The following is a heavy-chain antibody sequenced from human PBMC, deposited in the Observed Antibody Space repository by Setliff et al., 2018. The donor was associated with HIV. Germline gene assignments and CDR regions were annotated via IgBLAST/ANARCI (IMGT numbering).Heavy chain of an antibody. Sequence: GGSLRLSCATSGFTVRTNYMSWVRQAPGKGLQWVSVIYSGGSTYYADSVKGRFTISRDNSKNTLYLQMSSLEAEDTAVYYCVREERAADSGSYYSSRWFDRWGQGTLVTVSS. D-gene: IGHD1-26*01. J-gene: IGHJ5*02. CDR3: VREERAADSGSYYSSRWFDR. V-gene: IGHV3-53*01. CDR2: IYSGGST. CDR1: GFTVRTNY.